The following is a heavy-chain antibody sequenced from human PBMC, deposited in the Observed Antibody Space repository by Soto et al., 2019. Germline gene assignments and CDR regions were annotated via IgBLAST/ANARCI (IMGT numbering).Heavy chain of an antibody. J-gene: IGHJ4*02. V-gene: IGHV1-69*01. CDR2: IIPMFNTP. CDR3: ARGVHRLFWNY. Sequence: QVQLLQSGAEVKKPGSSMRVSCKASGGTFSSYEISWLRQAPGQEREWMGAIIPMFNTPSYAQKFQDRVTITADESTISAYMELNSLRSDDTAVYYCARGVHRLFWNYWGQGTLVIVSS. CDR1: GGTFSSYE. D-gene: IGHD3-3*01.